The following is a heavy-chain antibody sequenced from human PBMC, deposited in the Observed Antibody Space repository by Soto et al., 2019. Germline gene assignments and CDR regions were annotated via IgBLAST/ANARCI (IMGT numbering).Heavy chain of an antibody. CDR1: GGSISSGGYY. CDR3: ASTVVIQPRRGMDV. V-gene: IGHV4-31*03. D-gene: IGHD3-22*01. Sequence: QVQLQESGPGLVKPSQTLSLTCTVSGGSISSGGYYWSWIRQHPGKGLEWIGYIYYSGSTYYNPSLKSRXXXXXDTSKNQFSLKLSSVTAADTAVYYCASTVVIQPRRGMDVWGQGTXVTVSS. J-gene: IGHJ6*02. CDR2: IYYSGST.